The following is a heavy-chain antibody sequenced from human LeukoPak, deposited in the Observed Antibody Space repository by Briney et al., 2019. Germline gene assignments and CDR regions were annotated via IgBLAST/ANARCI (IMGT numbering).Heavy chain of an antibody. J-gene: IGHJ4*02. D-gene: IGHD3-10*01. CDR1: GFTVSSNY. CDR2: IYSGGSP. V-gene: IGHV3-66*01. Sequence: GGSLRLSCAASGFTVSSNYMSWIRQAPGKGLEWVSIIYSGGSPYYADSVKGRFTISRDNSKSTLYLQMNSLRAEDTAVYYCARIYYYGSGRYYFDYWGQGTLVTVPS. CDR3: ARIYYYGSGRYYFDY.